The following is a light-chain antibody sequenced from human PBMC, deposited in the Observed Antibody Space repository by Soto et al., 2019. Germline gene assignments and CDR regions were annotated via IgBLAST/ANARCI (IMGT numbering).Light chain of an antibody. J-gene: IGLJ1*01. CDR1: ISDVGGYNY. CDR3: SSYAGSSNV. CDR2: EVN. Sequence: QCLLTQPGSWSVSPGQSVAISCTGTISDVGGYNYVSWYQQHPGKAPKLMIYEVNKRPSGVPDRFSGSKSGNTASLTVSGLQAEDEADYYCSSYAGSSNVFGTGTKVNVL. V-gene: IGLV2-8*01.